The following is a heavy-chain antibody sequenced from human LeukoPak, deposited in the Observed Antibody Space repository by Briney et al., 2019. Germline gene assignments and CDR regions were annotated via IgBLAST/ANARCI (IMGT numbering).Heavy chain of an antibody. D-gene: IGHD2-21*02. Sequence: PGGSLRLSCAASGFTLSGHWMHWIRQPPGKGLEWIGSIYYSGSTYYNPSLKSRVTISVDTSKNQFSLKLSSVTAADTAVYYCASRNPPAYCGGDCPAEYFQHWGQGTLVTVSS. CDR1: GFTLSGHW. CDR3: ASRNPPAYCGGDCPAEYFQH. CDR2: IYYSGST. J-gene: IGHJ1*01. V-gene: IGHV4-38-2*01.